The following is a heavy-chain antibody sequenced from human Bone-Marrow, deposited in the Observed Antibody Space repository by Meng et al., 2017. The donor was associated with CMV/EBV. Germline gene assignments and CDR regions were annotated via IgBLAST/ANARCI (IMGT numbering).Heavy chain of an antibody. CDR2: ISSSSSYI. D-gene: IGHD3-22*01. J-gene: IGHJ4*02. V-gene: IGHV3-21*04. Sequence: GGSLRLSCAASGFTFSSYSMNWVRQAPGKGLEWVSSISSSSSYIYYADSVKGRFTISRDNSKNTLYLQMNSLRAEDTAVYYCAKDRDYYYDSSFFDYWGQGTLVTVSS. CDR1: GFTFSSYS. CDR3: AKDRDYYYDSSFFDY.